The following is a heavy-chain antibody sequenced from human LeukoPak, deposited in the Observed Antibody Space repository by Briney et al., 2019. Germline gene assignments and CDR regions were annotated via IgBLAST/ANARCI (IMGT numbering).Heavy chain of an antibody. D-gene: IGHD3-22*01. CDR2: IYYSGST. CDR1: GGSISSSSYY. CDR3: ARHPSYYYDSSGYYDYYPFDY. Sequence: PSETLSLTCTVSGGSISSSSYYWGWIRQPPGKGLEWIGSIYYSGSTYYNPSLKSRVTISVDTSKNQFSLKLSSVTAADTAVYYCARHPSYYYDSSGYYDYYPFDYWGQGTLVTVSS. J-gene: IGHJ4*02. V-gene: IGHV4-39*01.